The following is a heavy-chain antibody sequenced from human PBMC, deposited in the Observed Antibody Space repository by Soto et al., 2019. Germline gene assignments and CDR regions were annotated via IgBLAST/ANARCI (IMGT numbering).Heavy chain of an antibody. J-gene: IGHJ3*02. CDR3: AKLWFRDLDAFDI. D-gene: IGHD3-10*01. V-gene: IGHV3-23*01. CDR1: GFTFSSYA. CDR2: ISDSGGST. Sequence: PGGSLRLSCAASGFTFSSYAMSWVRQAPGKGLEWVSVISDSGGSTYYADSVKGRFTISRDNSKNTLYLQMNSLRAEDTAVYYCAKLWFRDLDAFDIWGQGTMVTVSS.